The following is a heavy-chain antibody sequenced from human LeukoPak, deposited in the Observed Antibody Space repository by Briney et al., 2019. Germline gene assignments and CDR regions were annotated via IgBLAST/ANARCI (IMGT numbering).Heavy chain of an antibody. Sequence: SETLSLTCAVYGGSFSGYYWSWIRQPPGEGLEWIGEINHSGSTNYNPSLKSRVTISVDTSKNQFSLKLSSVTAADTAVYYCARGRFAWIQLWSHYFDYWGQGTLVTVSS. CDR2: INHSGST. CDR3: ARGRFAWIQLWSHYFDY. J-gene: IGHJ4*02. V-gene: IGHV4-34*01. CDR1: GGSFSGYY. D-gene: IGHD5-18*01.